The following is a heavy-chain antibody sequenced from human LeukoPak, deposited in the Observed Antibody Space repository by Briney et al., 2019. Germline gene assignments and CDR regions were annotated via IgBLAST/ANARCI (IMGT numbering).Heavy chain of an antibody. J-gene: IGHJ1*01. CDR2: INWNGGST. D-gene: IGHD5-18*01. V-gene: IGHV3-20*01. Sequence: GGSLRLSCAAYGFTFDDYGMSWVRHAPGKGMEWVSGINWNGGSTGYADSVKGRFTISRDNAKNFLYLQMNSLRAEDTALYHCARGMGYSYEKYFQHWGQGTLVTVSS. CDR1: GFTFDDYG. CDR3: ARGMGYSYEKYFQH.